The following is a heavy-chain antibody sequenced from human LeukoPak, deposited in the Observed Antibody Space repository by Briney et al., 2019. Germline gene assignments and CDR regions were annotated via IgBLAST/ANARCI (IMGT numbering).Heavy chain of an antibody. CDR1: GFSIDDYA. D-gene: IGHD6-13*01. V-gene: IGHV3-9*01. CDR2: ISWNSGTI. J-gene: IGHJ4*02. Sequence: PGRSLRLSCAASGFSIDDYAMHWVRQAPGKGLDWVSGISWNSGTIAYADSVKGRFTISRDNAKNSLYLQMNSLRAEDTALYYCAKDLSGDSSSWYYFDSWGQGTLVTVSS. CDR3: AKDLSGDSSSWYYFDS.